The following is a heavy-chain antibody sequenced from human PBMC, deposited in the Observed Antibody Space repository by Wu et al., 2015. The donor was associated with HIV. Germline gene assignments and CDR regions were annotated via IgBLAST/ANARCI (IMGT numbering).Heavy chain of an antibody. CDR3: AASSPRGYSGNVRFSGGWLNCFDP. CDR2: FDAEEGET. CDR1: GYILSKLS. D-gene: IGHD5-12*01. Sequence: QVQLVQSGAEVKKPGASVRVSCKVSGYILSKLSIHWVRQAPAKGLEWMGGFDAEEGETIYAQKLQGRVTMTEDTSTDIAYMELSSLNSEDTAVYYCAASSPRGYSGNVRFSGGWLNCFDPWGQGTLVTVSS. V-gene: IGHV1-24*01. J-gene: IGHJ5*02.